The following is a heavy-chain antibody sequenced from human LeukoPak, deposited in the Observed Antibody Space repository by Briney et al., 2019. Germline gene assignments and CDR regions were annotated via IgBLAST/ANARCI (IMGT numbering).Heavy chain of an antibody. Sequence: PSETLSLTCTVSGGSISSSSYYWGWIRQPPGKGLGWIGSIYYSGSTYYNPSLKSRLPISVDPSKNQFSQKLSSVTAAHTAVYYCARHHGYYDILTGYYRKLYFDYWGQGTLVTVSS. CDR2: IYYSGST. D-gene: IGHD3-9*01. V-gene: IGHV4-39*01. CDR1: GGSISSSSYY. CDR3: ARHHGYYDILTGYYRKLYFDY. J-gene: IGHJ4*02.